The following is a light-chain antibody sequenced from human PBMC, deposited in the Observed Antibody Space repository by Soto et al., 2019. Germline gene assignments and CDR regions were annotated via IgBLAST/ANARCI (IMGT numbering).Light chain of an antibody. J-gene: IGLJ3*02. CDR1: SSDVGGYNY. CDR3: CSYSGNSLWV. V-gene: IGLV2-11*01. Sequence: QSALTQPRSVSGSPGQAVTISCTGTSSDVGGYNYVSWYQQHPGKAPKLVIYDVSKRPSGVPDRFSGYKSGNTASLTISGLQADDDAYYDCCSYSGNSLWVFGGGTKLTVL. CDR2: DVS.